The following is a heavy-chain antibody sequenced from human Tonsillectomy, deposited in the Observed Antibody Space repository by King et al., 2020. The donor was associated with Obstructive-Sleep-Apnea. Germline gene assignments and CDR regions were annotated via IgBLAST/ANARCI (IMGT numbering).Heavy chain of an antibody. D-gene: IGHD3-22*01. V-gene: IGHV4-31*03. CDR3: ARLYYYDNSGLNWFDP. Sequence: VQLQESGPGLVKPSQTLSLTCTVSSDSISSGNYYWSWIRQHPGKGLEWIGYIFYSGSTYYNPSLKSRVTISVDTSKNQFSLRLSSVTAAATAVYYCARLYYYDNSGLNWFDPWGQGTLVTVSS. J-gene: IGHJ5*02. CDR2: IFYSGST. CDR1: SDSISSGNYY.